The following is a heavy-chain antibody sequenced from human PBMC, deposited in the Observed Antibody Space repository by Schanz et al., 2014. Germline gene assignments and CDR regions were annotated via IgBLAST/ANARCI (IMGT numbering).Heavy chain of an antibody. V-gene: IGHV3-23*04. Sequence: EVHLVESGGGLVQPGGSLRLSCAASGFNFITFAMSWVRQAPGKGPEWVSAIGGDASRTYYADSVKGRFTISRDNSKSTLYLKRKSRRADATAVYYCARAPPLVRGIAGWFGPWGQGSLVTVSS. CDR2: IGGDASRT. CDR3: ARAPPLVRGIAGWFGP. CDR1: GFNFITFA. D-gene: IGHD3-10*01. J-gene: IGHJ5*02.